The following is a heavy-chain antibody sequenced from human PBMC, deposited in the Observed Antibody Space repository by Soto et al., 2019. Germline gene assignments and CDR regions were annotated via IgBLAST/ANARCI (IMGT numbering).Heavy chain of an antibody. Sequence: EVQLVDSGGGLVQPGGSLRLSCAASGFIFSTYVMSWDRQAPGKGLEWVSSISDSGGTSYYADSVKARFTISRDNSKNTLYLQMNRLRAEDTAIYYCAKRPRAITTFDDWSQGTLGTFSS. CDR3: AKRPRAITTFDD. J-gene: IGHJ4*02. CDR2: ISDSGGTS. D-gene: IGHD1-20*01. CDR1: GFIFSTYV. V-gene: IGHV3-23*04.